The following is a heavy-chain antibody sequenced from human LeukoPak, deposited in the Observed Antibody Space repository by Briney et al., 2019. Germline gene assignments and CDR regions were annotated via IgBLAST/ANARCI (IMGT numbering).Heavy chain of an antibody. D-gene: IGHD3-10*01. CDR1: GFTFSDYY. CDR2: ISSSGSTI. Sequence: PGGSLRLSYAASGFTFSDYYMSWIRRAPGKGLEWVSYISSSGSTIYYADSVKGRFTISRDNAKNSLYLQMNSLRAEDTAVYYCARGDYYGSGRLDYWGQGTLVTVSS. V-gene: IGHV3-11*01. CDR3: ARGDYYGSGRLDY. J-gene: IGHJ4*02.